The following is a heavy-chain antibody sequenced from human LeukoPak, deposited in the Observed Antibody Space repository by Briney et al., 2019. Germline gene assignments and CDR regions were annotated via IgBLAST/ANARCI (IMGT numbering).Heavy chain of an antibody. CDR1: GYTFTSYH. D-gene: IGHD6-19*01. J-gene: IGHJ4*02. CDR3: ARARLGSSASADC. Sequence: ASVKVSCKASGYTFTSYHMHWVRQAPGQGLEWMGIINPSGGSATYAQKFQGRVTMTRDTSTSTVYMEVGSLRSEDTAVYYCARARLGSSASADCWGQGTLVTVSS. CDR2: INPSGGSA. V-gene: IGHV1-46*01.